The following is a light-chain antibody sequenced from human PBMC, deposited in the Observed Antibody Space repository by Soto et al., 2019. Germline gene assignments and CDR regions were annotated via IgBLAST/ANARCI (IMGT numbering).Light chain of an antibody. CDR2: DGN. J-gene: IGLJ2*01. CDR3: GTWGTDLSVL. Sequence: QSVLTQPPSVSAAPGQRVTISCPGSSSNIAYNSVSWYQQLPGTAPRLLIYDGNKRPSGIPDRFSGSKSGTSATLDITGLQPGDEADYYCGTWGTDLSVLFGGGTKVTVL. CDR1: SSNIAYNS. V-gene: IGLV1-51*01.